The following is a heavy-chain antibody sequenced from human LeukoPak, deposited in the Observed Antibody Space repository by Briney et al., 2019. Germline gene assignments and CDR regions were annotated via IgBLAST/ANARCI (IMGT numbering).Heavy chain of an antibody. V-gene: IGHV3-21*01. CDR1: GFTFSSYS. J-gene: IGHJ3*02. Sequence: GGSLRLSCAASGFTFSSYSMNWVRQAPGKGLEWVSSISSSSSYIYYADSVKGRFTISRDNAKNSLYLQMNSLRAEDTAVYYCARHRSGHAFDIWGQGTMVTVFS. CDR3: ARHRSGHAFDI. CDR2: ISSSSSYI. D-gene: IGHD2-15*01.